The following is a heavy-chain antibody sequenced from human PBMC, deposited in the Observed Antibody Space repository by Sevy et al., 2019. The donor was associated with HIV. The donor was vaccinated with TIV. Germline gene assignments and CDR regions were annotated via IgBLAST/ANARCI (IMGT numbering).Heavy chain of an antibody. CDR2: ISSSSSYI. Sequence: GGSLRLSCAASVFTFSSYSMNWVRQAPGKGLEWVSSISSSSSYIYYADSVKGRFTISRDNAKNSLYLQMNSLRAEDTAVYYCARGLYYYDSSGYLYWGQGTLVTVSS. CDR3: ARGLYYYDSSGYLY. V-gene: IGHV3-21*01. J-gene: IGHJ4*02. CDR1: VFTFSSYS. D-gene: IGHD3-22*01.